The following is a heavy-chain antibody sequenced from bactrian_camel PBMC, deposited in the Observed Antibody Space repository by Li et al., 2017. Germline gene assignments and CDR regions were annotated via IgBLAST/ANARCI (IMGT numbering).Heavy chain of an antibody. D-gene: IGHD4*01. V-gene: IGHV3S54*01. J-gene: IGHJ4*01. CDR3: VRDALWLARYYSTNDWAY. Sequence: HVQLVESGGGLVQPGGSLRLSCAASAYTSTYSSNCMGWFRQAPGKEREGVAVIFPDGGSTYYADSVKGRFTLPRDNAKNTVYLEMNSLKPEDTAVHYCVRDALWLARYYSTNDWAYWGQGTQVTVS. CDR2: IFPDGGST. CDR1: AYTSTYSSNC.